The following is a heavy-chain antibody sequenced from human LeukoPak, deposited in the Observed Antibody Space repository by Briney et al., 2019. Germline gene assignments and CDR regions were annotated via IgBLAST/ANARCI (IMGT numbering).Heavy chain of an antibody. Sequence: ASVKVSCTASGYTFTGYYMHWVRQAPGQGLEWMGWINPNSGGTNYAQKFQGRVTMTRDTSISTAYMELSRLRSDDTAVYYCAKVRGIAAAGPYYYYYMDVWGKGTTVTVSS. CDR1: GYTFTGYY. D-gene: IGHD6-13*01. CDR3: AKVRGIAAAGPYYYYYMDV. J-gene: IGHJ6*03. CDR2: INPNSGGT. V-gene: IGHV1-2*02.